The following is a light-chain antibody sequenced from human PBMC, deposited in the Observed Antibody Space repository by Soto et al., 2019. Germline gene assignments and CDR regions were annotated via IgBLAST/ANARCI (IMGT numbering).Light chain of an antibody. CDR2: GAS. CDR3: QQYGSSGT. Sequence: EIVMTKSPATLSVSPGERATLSCRASQSVTSYLAWYQQEPGQAPRLLIYGASSRATGIPDRFSGSGSGTDFTLTISRLEPEDFAVYYCQQYGSSGTFGQGTKVDI. J-gene: IGKJ1*01. CDR1: QSVTSY. V-gene: IGKV3-20*01.